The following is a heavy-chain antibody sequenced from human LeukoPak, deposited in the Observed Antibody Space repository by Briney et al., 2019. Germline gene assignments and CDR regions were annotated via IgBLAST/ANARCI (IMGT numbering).Heavy chain of an antibody. CDR2: IHTSGST. D-gene: IGHD6-19*01. J-gene: IGHJ5*02. Sequence: PSETLSLTCSVSGGSISSGSYYWSWIRQPAGKGLEWIGRIHTSGSTNCNPSLKSRVTISVDTSKNQFSLKLNSVTAADTAVYYCARAYTSGWYWGSWGQGTLVTVSS. CDR3: ARAYTSGWYWGS. V-gene: IGHV4-61*02. CDR1: GGSISSGSYY.